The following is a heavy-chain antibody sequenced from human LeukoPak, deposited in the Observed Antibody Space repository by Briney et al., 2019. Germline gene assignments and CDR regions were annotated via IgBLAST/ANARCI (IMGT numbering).Heavy chain of an antibody. Sequence: SETLSLTCTVYGGSISGYFCTWLRQSAGAGLECIGRIHTSGTTYYNPPLRSRVSMSVDTSNNKFSLRLSSVTAADTAVYYCARDPAGHGRYFDYWGQGALVTVSS. D-gene: IGHD1-14*01. J-gene: IGHJ4*02. CDR1: GGSISGYF. CDR2: IHTSGTT. CDR3: ARDPAGHGRYFDY. V-gene: IGHV4-4*07.